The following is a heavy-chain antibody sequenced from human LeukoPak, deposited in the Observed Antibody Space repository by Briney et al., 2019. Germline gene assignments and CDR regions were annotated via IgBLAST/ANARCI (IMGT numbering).Heavy chain of an antibody. Sequence: GGSLRLSCAASGFTVSSNYMNWVRQAPGKGLEWVAVISYDGSNKYYADSVKGRFTISRDNSKNTVYLQMNSLRVEDTAVYYCAKGISNWGNFDYWGQGTLVTVSS. CDR2: ISYDGSNK. V-gene: IGHV3-30*18. CDR1: GFTVSSNY. D-gene: IGHD7-27*01. CDR3: AKGISNWGNFDY. J-gene: IGHJ4*02.